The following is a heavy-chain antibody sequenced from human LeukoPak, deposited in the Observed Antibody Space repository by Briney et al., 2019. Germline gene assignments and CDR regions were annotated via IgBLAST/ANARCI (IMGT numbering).Heavy chain of an antibody. D-gene: IGHD6-19*01. J-gene: IGHJ6*02. Sequence: GGSLRLSCAASGFTFSDYYMSWIRQAPGKGLEWVAYISSSGSTIYYADSVKGRFTISRDNAKNSLYLQMNRLRAEDTAVYYRARVGGYSSGWYPGESYYYYGMDVWGQGSTVTVSS. CDR1: GFTFSDYY. V-gene: IGHV3-11*01. CDR3: ARVGGYSSGWYPGESYYYYGMDV. CDR2: ISSSGSTI.